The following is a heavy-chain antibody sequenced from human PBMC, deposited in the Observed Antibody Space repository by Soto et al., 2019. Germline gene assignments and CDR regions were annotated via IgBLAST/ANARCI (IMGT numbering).Heavy chain of an antibody. CDR1: GFIFSTFS. V-gene: IGHV3-30-3*01. Sequence: XGSLRLSFAASGFIFSTFSMHWVRQAPGKGLQWVAVISSDGDTKYYADSVKGRYTISRDNSRNTLYLEINSLRAEDTAKFYCARAPTSRFDDWGQGTLVTVSS. CDR2: ISSDGDTK. CDR3: ARAPTSRFDD. J-gene: IGHJ4*02.